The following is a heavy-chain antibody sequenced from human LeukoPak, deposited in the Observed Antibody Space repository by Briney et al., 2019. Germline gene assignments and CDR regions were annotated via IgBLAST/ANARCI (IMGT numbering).Heavy chain of an antibody. V-gene: IGHV4-34*01. CDR2: INHSGST. CDR1: GGSFSGYY. Sequence: SETLSLTCAVYGGSFSGYYWSWIRQPPGKGLEWIGEINHSGSTNYNPSLKSRVTISVDTSKNQFSLKLSSVTAADTAVYYCARTGYGSGSYSSLGPINWFDPWGQGTLVTVSS. CDR3: ARTGYGSGSYSSLGPINWFDP. J-gene: IGHJ5*02. D-gene: IGHD3-10*01.